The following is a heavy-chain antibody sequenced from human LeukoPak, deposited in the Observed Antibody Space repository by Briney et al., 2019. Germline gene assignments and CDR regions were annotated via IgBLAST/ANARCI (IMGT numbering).Heavy chain of an antibody. V-gene: IGHV4-4*02. CDR1: GGSINSNW. J-gene: IGHJ4*02. D-gene: IGHD3-22*01. CDR3: AREDYYNSGGYYLDY. CDR2: IYHSGST. Sequence: SETLSLTCAVSGGSINSNWWSWVRQPPGKGLEWIGEIYHSGSTNYSPSLKSRVTISVDTSKNQFSLKLSSVTAADTAVYFCAREDYYNSGGYYLDYWGQGTLVTVSS.